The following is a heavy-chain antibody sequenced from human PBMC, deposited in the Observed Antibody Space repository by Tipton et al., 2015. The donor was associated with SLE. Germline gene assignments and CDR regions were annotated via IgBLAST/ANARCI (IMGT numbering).Heavy chain of an antibody. Sequence: QSGPEVKKPGASVKVSCKASGYTFTSYAMHWVRQDPGQRLEWMGWINAGNGNTKYSQKFQGRVTITRDTSASTAYMELSSLRSEDTAVYYCASGMTDYYYYMDVWGKGTSVSVSS. V-gene: IGHV1-3*01. CDR1: GYTFTSYA. CDR2: INAGNGNT. J-gene: IGHJ6*03. CDR3: ASGMTDYYYYMDV. D-gene: IGHD1-26*01.